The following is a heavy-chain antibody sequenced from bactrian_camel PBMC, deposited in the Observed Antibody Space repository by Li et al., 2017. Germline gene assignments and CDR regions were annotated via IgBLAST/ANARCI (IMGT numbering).Heavy chain of an antibody. CDR1: GSIDSRYC. CDR3: AAEGALTLDPRQWQY. J-gene: IGHJ4*01. D-gene: IGHD7*01. CDR2: IEMFGFT. Sequence: HVQLVESGGGSVQAGGSLRLSCAGSGSIDSRYCMGWFRQAPGKERERVATIEMFGFTIYADSVKGRFTISKDSAKNTLYLQMNSLKPEDTAMYYCAAEGALTLDPRQWQYWGEGTQVTDS. V-gene: IGHV3S53*01.